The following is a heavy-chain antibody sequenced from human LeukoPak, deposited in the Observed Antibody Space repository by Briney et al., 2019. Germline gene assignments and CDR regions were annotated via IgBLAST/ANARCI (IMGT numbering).Heavy chain of an antibody. Sequence: PGGSLRLSCAASGFTFSKAWMYWVRQAPGKGLEWVGRIKSKTDGGTTDYAAPVKGRFTISRDDSKNTLFLQMNSLKTEDTATYYCTTPKYSGYGFYFWGQGTLVTVSS. CDR1: GFTFSKAW. CDR2: IKSKTDGGTT. D-gene: IGHD5-12*01. CDR3: TTPKYSGYGFYF. V-gene: IGHV3-15*07. J-gene: IGHJ4*02.